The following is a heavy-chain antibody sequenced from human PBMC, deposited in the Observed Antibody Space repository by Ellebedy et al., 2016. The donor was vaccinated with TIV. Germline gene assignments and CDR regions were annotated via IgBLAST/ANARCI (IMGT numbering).Heavy chain of an antibody. D-gene: IGHD3-3*01. V-gene: IGHV3-66*01. J-gene: IGHJ6*01. Sequence: GESLKISCAASGFTFSDYYMSWIRQAPGKGLEWVSVIYSDGDTKYADSVKGRFTISRDTSNNTLDLQINNLKVEDTAVYYCARVPVSPYVPYYDTMDLWGQGTTVTVSS. CDR3: ARVPVSPYVPYYDTMDL. CDR1: GFTFSDYY. CDR2: IYSDGDT.